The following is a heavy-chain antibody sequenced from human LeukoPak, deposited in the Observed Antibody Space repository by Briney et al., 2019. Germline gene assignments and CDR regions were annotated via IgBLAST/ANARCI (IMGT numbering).Heavy chain of an antibody. D-gene: IGHD5-12*01. J-gene: IGHJ4*02. Sequence: PSETLSLTCTVSGGSITSGSYHWGWIRQSPGKGLEWIGNTYYTGSAYYRPSLQSRVSISVDTSKKEFSLKLTSVTAADAAVYYCARDREGYAYYFDYWGQGTLVTVSS. CDR1: GGSITSGSYH. CDR2: TYYTGSA. V-gene: IGHV4-39*02. CDR3: ARDREGYAYYFDY.